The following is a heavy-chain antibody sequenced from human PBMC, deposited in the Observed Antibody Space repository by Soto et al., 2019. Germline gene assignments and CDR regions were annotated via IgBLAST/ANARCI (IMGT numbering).Heavy chain of an antibody. CDR2: IGANGDIT. CDR1: GFSFTNFA. J-gene: IGHJ4*02. D-gene: IGHD2-15*01. Sequence: EVQLLESGGGLVQPGGSLRLSCAASGFSFTNFAMSWVRQAPGKGLEWVAGIGANGDITWYADSVKGRLSISRDNSKNTLYLRLNSLRFEDTAVYYCANDDFTDRGNDYFDSWGPGTLVTVSS. V-gene: IGHV3-23*01. CDR3: ANDDFTDRGNDYFDS.